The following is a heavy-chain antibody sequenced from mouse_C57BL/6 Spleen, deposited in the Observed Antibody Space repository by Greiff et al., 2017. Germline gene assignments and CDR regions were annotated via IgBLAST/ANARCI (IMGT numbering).Heavy chain of an antibody. Sequence: EVQLVESGGGLVKPGGSLKLSCAASGFTFSDYGMHWVRQAPEKGLEWVAYISSGSSTISYADTVNGRCPIFRYNAKYTLFLQMTSLRSEDTAMYYCARWDYGSSHWYFDVWGTGTTVTVSS. CDR2: ISSGSSTI. CDR1: GFTFSDYG. CDR3: ARWDYGSSHWYFDV. V-gene: IGHV5-17*01. D-gene: IGHD1-1*01. J-gene: IGHJ1*03.